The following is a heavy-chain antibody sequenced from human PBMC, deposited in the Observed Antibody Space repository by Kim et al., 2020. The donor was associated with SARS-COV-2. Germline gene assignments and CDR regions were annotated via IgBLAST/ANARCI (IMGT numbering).Heavy chain of an antibody. D-gene: IGHD6-13*01. CDR2: INHSGST. J-gene: IGHJ1*01. CDR3: ARRPLAAAAGRFQH. V-gene: IGHV4-34*01. Sequence: SETLSLTCAVYGGSFSGYYWSWIRQPPGKGLEWIGEINHSGSTNYNPSLKSRVTISVDTSKNQFSLKLSSVTAADTAVYYCARRPLAAAAGRFQHWGQGTLVTVSS. CDR1: GGSFSGYY.